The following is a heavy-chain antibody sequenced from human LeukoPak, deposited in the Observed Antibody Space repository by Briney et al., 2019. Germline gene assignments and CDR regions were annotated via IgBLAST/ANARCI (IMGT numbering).Heavy chain of an antibody. CDR3: ARVGRRDYYGSGSYYRHFDY. CDR1: GFTFSNYA. V-gene: IGHV3-64*01. J-gene: IGHJ4*02. Sequence: GSLRLSCAASGFTFSNYAMHWVRQAPGKGLEYVSAISSNGGSTYYANSVKGRFTISRDNSKNTLYLQMGSLRAEDMAVYYCARVGRRDYYGSGSYYRHFDYWGQGTLVTVSS. CDR2: ISSNGGST. D-gene: IGHD3-10*01.